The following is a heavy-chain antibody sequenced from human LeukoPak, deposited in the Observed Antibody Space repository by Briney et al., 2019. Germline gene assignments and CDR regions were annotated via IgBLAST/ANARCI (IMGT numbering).Heavy chain of an antibody. V-gene: IGHV4-39*07. CDR1: GGSISSSSYY. Sequence: PSETLSLTCTVSGGSISSSSYYWGWIRQPPGKGLEWIGSIYYSGSTYYNPSLKSRVTISVDTSKNQFSLKLSSVTAADTAVYYCARDATFGGVLLDYWGQGTLVTVSS. D-gene: IGHD3-16*01. J-gene: IGHJ4*02. CDR3: ARDATFGGVLLDY. CDR2: IYYSGST.